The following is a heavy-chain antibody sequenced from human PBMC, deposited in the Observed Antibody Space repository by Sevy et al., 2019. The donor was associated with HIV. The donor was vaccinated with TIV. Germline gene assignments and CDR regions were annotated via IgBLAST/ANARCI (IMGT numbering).Heavy chain of an antibody. CDR3: ARYLRTVTNYFDY. CDR1: GFTFSSYA. Sequence: GGSLRLSCAASGFTFSSYAMHWVRQAPGKGLEWVAVISYDGSNKYYADSVKGRFTISRDNSKNTLYLQMNSLRAEDTAVYYCARYLRTVTNYFDYWGQGTLVTVSS. CDR2: ISYDGSNK. J-gene: IGHJ4*02. D-gene: IGHD4-17*01. V-gene: IGHV3-30-3*01.